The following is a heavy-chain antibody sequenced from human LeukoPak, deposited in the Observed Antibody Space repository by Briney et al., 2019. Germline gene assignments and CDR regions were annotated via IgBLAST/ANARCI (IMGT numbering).Heavy chain of an antibody. J-gene: IGHJ4*02. CDR2: INHSGST. CDR3: ARMVGATKEFDY. CDR1: GGSISSYY. D-gene: IGHD1-26*01. V-gene: IGHV4-34*01. Sequence: SETLSLTCTVSGGSISSYYWSWIRQPPGKGLEWIGEINHSGSTNYNPSLKSRVTTSVDTSKNQFSLKLSSVTAADTAVYYCARMVGATKEFDYWGQGTLVTVSS.